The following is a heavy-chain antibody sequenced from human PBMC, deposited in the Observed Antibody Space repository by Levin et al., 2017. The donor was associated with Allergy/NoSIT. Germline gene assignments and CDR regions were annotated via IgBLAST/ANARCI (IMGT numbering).Heavy chain of an antibody. V-gene: IGHV3-30-3*01. J-gene: IGHJ4*02. CDR1: GFTFSSYA. D-gene: IGHD2-15*01. CDR3: ARDYCSGGSCYSLPGY. CDR2: ISYDGINK. Sequence: GESLKISCAASGFTFSSYAMHWVRQAPGKGLEWVAVISYDGINKYYADSVKGRFTISRDNSKNTLYLQMDSLRAEDTAVYYCARDYCSGGSCYSLPGYWGQGTLVTVSS.